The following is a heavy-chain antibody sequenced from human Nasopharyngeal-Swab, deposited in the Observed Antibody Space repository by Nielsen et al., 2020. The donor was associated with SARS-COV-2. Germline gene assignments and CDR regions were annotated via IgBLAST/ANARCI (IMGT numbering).Heavy chain of an antibody. CDR3: ARDGLDYDFWSAYFMDV. CDR2: ISSSSSYI. J-gene: IGHJ6*02. CDR1: GFTFNNYH. Sequence: GGSLRPSCAASGFTFNNYHFNWVRQAPGKGLEWVSPISSSSSYIYYADSVKGRFTISRDNAKNSLYLQMNSLRAEDTAVYYCARDGLDYDFWSAYFMDVWGQGTTVTVSS. V-gene: IGHV3-21*01. D-gene: IGHD3-3*01.